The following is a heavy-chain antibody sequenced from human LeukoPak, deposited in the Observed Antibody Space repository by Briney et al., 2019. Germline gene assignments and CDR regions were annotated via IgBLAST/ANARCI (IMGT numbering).Heavy chain of an antibody. V-gene: IGHV4-59*01. CDR1: GGPISSYY. Sequence: ASETLSLTCTVSGGPISSYYWSWIRQPPGKGLEWIGYIYYSGSTNYNPSLKSRVTISVDTSKNQFSLKLSSVTAADTAVYYCASGTAAGLFDYWGQGTLVTVSS. D-gene: IGHD6-13*01. J-gene: IGHJ4*02. CDR3: ASGTAAGLFDY. CDR2: IYYSGST.